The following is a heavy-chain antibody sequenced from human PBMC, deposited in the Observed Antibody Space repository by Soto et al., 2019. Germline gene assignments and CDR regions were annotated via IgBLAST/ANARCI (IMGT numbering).Heavy chain of an antibody. J-gene: IGHJ4*02. CDR3: ARDDDNDANALDY. Sequence: GGSLRLSCAASGFTFSKYGMHWVRQAPGKGLEWVALIWNDGIRKVYVDSVKGRFTISRDNSKNTLDLQMNNLRDEDTAVYYCARDDDNDANALDYWGPGTLVTVS. CDR1: GFTFSKYG. CDR2: IWNDGIRK. V-gene: IGHV3-33*01.